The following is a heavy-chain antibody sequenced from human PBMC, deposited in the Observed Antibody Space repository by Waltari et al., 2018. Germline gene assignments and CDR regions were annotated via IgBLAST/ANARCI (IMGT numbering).Heavy chain of an antibody. CDR2: INDSGRT. V-gene: IGHV4-34*02. CDR1: GGSLSCYH. D-gene: IGHD3-3*01. CDR3: ARVFGYYYYYMDV. Sequence: QVQLQQWGAGLLKPSETLSLTCDVSGGSLSCYHWTWIRQPPGKGLEWIGEINDSGRTTYNPSLESRVTVSIDTANNQFSLRVRSVTAADTAVYYCARVFGYYYYYMDVWGKGTTVTISS. J-gene: IGHJ6*03.